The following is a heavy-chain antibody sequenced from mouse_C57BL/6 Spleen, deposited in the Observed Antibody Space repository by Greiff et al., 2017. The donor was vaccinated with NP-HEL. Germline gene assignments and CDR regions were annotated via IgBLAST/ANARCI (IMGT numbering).Heavy chain of an antibody. CDR3: TSGSIYDGYYDAMDY. CDR2: IDPETGGT. V-gene: IGHV1-15*01. D-gene: IGHD2-3*01. Sequence: VQLQQSGAELVRPGASVTLSCKASGYTFTDYEMHWVKQTPVHGLEWIGAIDPETGGTAYNQKFKGKAILTADKSSSTAYMELRSLTSEDSAVYYCTSGSIYDGYYDAMDYWGQGTSVTVSS. J-gene: IGHJ4*01. CDR1: GYTFTDYE.